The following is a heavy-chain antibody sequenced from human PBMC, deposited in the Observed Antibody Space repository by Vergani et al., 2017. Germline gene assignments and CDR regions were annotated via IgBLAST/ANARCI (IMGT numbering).Heavy chain of an antibody. CDR3: ARDILRGGVKTGLLDY. D-gene: IGHD3-16*01. CDR1: AFPFTPSP. J-gene: IGHJ4*02. Sequence: EVQLVESGGGLVQPGGSLRLSCAASAFPFTPSPMHLVRQAPGKGLVYVSAISSNGGSTYYANSLKGRFTISRDNSKNTLYLQMGSLRAEDMAVYYCARDILRGGVKTGLLDYWGQGTLVTVSS. V-gene: IGHV3-64*01. CDR2: ISSNGGST.